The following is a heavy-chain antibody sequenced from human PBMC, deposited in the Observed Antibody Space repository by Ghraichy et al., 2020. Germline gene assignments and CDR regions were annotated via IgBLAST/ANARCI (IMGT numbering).Heavy chain of an antibody. CDR1: GGSISSSSYY. Sequence: SETLSLTCTVSGGSISSSSYYWGWIRQPPGKGLEWIGSIYYSGSTYYNPSLKSRVTISVDTSKNQFSLKLSSVTAADTAVYYCARSRYSGYEPYYFDYWGQGTLVTVSS. CDR3: ARSRYSGYEPYYFDY. J-gene: IGHJ4*02. D-gene: IGHD5-12*01. V-gene: IGHV4-39*01. CDR2: IYYSGST.